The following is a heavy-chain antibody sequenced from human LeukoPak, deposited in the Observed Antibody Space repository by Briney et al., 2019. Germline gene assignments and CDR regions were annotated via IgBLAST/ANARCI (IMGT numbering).Heavy chain of an antibody. D-gene: IGHD3-10*01. CDR1: GFTLSIYA. CDR2: TSSSDAGT. J-gene: IGHJ4*02. Sequence: GGSLRLSCAASGFTLSIYAMSWVRQAPGKGLEWVSATSSSDAGTYYADSVRGRFTISRDNSKNTLYLQMNSLRAEDAAVYYCAKATSRMVRGVNFDYWGQGALVTVSS. CDR3: AKATSRMVRGVNFDY. V-gene: IGHV3-23*01.